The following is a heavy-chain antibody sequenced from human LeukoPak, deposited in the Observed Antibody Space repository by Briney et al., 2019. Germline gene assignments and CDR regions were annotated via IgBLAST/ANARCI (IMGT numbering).Heavy chain of an antibody. J-gene: IGHJ4*01. Sequence: ASVTVSCKASGYTFTGCYIHWVRQAPGQGLEWMGWINPNSAATNYAQRFQGRVTVTRDTSISTAFMELSRLTSDDTADYYCARVRGGNNYHFDYWGQGTLVTVSS. CDR1: GYTFTGCY. V-gene: IGHV1-2*02. CDR2: INPNSAAT. D-gene: IGHD1-26*01. CDR3: ARVRGGNNYHFDY.